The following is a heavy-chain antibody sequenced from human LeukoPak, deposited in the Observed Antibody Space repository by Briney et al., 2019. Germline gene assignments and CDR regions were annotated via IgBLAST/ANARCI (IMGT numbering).Heavy chain of an antibody. CDR3: ARGPQGRPAYGYFDY. Sequence: ASVKVSCKASGGTFSSYAISWVRQAPGQGLEWMGGIIPIFGTANYAQKFQGRVTITTDESTSTAYMELSSLRSEDTAVYYCARGPQGRPAYGYFDYWGQGTLVTVSS. J-gene: IGHJ4*02. D-gene: IGHD3-10*01. V-gene: IGHV1-69*05. CDR2: IIPIFGTA. CDR1: GGTFSSYA.